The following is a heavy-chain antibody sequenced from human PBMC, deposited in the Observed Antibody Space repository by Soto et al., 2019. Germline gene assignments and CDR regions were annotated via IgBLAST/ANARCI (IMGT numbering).Heavy chain of an antibody. V-gene: IGHV1-2*02. CDR3: ARDLGGTSSYLGY. CDR1: GYKFIGYY. Sequence: QVQLVQSGAEVKKPGASVKVSCKASGYKFIGYYIHWVRQAPGQGLEWMGWINPDSGGAHYGEKFQGRVPMTIDTSITTAYMELSRLRSDDTDTAVYYCARDLGGTSSYLGYWGQGTLVTVSS. J-gene: IGHJ4*02. CDR2: INPDSGGA. D-gene: IGHD3-16*01.